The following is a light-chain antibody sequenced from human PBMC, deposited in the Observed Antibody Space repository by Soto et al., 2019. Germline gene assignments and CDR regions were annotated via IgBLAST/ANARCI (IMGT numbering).Light chain of an antibody. CDR3: MQALQPMYT. Sequence: DIVMTQSPLSLPVTPGEPASISCRSSQSLLHSNGYNYLDWYLQKPGQSPQLLIYLGSNRASGVPDRFSGSGSGTDFTPKISRVEAEDVGVYYCMQALQPMYTFGQGTKLEIK. J-gene: IGKJ2*01. CDR1: QSLLHSNGYNY. CDR2: LGS. V-gene: IGKV2-28*01.